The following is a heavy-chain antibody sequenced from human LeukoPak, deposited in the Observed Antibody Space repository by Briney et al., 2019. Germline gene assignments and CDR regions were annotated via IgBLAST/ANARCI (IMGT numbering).Heavy chain of an antibody. V-gene: IGHV4-61*08. Sequence: SQTLSLTCTVSGDSISSGGYYWSWIRQPPGKGLEWIGYIFYSGSTNHNPSLKSRVTISEDTSKNQFSLKLSSVTAADTAVYYCARTLKYSFGYYFDYWGQGTLVTVSS. J-gene: IGHJ4*02. D-gene: IGHD5-18*01. CDR1: GDSISSGGYY. CDR3: ARTLKYSFGYYFDY. CDR2: IFYSGST.